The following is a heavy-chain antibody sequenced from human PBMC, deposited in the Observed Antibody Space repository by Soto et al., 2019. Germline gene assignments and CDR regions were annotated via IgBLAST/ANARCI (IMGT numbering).Heavy chain of an antibody. CDR1: RGTFSSYT. Sequence: QVQLVQSGAEVKKPGSSVKVSCKASRGTFSSYTISWVRQAPGQGLEWMGRIIPILGIANYAQKFQGRVQSTADKSTSTAYMELSSLRSEDTAVYYCAREARYYDFWSGPSTHWGQRTLVTVSS. V-gene: IGHV1-69*08. CDR3: AREARYYDFWSGPSTH. CDR2: IIPILGIA. J-gene: IGHJ4*02. D-gene: IGHD3-3*01.